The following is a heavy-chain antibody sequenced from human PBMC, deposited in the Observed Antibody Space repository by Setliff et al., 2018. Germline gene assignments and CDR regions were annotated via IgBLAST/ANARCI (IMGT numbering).Heavy chain of an antibody. Sequence: NPSETLSLTCTVSGGSISSYYWSWIRQTPGKDLEWIGEISHNGRVSSSPSLKSRVTISVDRAKNHFSLKLTSVTAADTAMYYCARSRYYDSSGNNYGLDYWGQGTLVTVSS. J-gene: IGHJ4*02. CDR3: ARSRYYDSSGNNYGLDY. CDR2: ISHNGRV. V-gene: IGHV4-34*01. CDR1: GGSISSYY. D-gene: IGHD3-22*01.